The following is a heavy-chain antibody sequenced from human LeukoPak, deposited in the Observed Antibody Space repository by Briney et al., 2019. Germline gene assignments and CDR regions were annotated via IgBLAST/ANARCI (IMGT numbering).Heavy chain of an antibody. Sequence: PGGSLRLSCAASGFTFSDYYMSWIRQAPGKGLEWVSYISSSGSTIYYADSVKGRFTISRDNAKNSLYLQMNSLRAEDTAVYYCARSDASSGWYAGSDAFDIWGQGTMVTVSS. CDR1: GFTFSDYY. CDR3: ARSDASSGWYAGSDAFDI. D-gene: IGHD6-19*01. V-gene: IGHV3-11*01. CDR2: ISSSGSTI. J-gene: IGHJ3*02.